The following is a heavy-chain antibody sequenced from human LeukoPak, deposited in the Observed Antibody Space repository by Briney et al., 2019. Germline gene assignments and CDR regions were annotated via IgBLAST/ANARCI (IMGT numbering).Heavy chain of an antibody. CDR2: ITSSGDI. V-gene: IGHV3-69-1*02. Sequence: GGSLRLSCAASGFTFSGYNINWIRQAPGEGLEWVSSITSSGDIFYADSVKGRFTISRDNARNSLSLQMNSLRVGDTAAYFCARESGYSSSSYHYYYYMDVWGKGTTVTVSS. J-gene: IGHJ6*03. CDR3: ARESGYSSSSYHYYYYMDV. D-gene: IGHD6-6*01. CDR1: GFTFSGYN.